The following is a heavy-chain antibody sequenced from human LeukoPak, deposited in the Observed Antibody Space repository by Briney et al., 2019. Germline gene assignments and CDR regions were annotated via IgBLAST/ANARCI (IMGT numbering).Heavy chain of an antibody. CDR1: GFTFRNFW. Sequence: GGSLRLSCAASGFTFRNFWMSWVRQAPGKGLEWVASINQDQSAKFYVDSVRGRFTISRDNAQNSLFLQMNSLRAEDTAFYYCAKLLRDVTIYDFWGQGALVTVSS. J-gene: IGHJ4*01. CDR3: AKLLRDVTIYDF. D-gene: IGHD6-6*01. CDR2: INQDQSAK. V-gene: IGHV3-7*01.